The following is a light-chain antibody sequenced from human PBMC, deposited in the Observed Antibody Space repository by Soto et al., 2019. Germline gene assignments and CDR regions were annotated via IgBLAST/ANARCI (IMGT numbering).Light chain of an antibody. CDR2: SNT. CDR3: AVVDDSLYV. CDR1: SSNIGKNT. J-gene: IGLJ1*01. V-gene: IGLV1-44*01. Sequence: QSVLTKPPSASGTPGQTVTISCSGSSSNIGKNTVNWYQHLPGTAPKLLIYSNTQRPLGVPVRFSGSKSGTSASLAISGLQSDAESDSYCAVVDDSLYVFGSGTKVTVL.